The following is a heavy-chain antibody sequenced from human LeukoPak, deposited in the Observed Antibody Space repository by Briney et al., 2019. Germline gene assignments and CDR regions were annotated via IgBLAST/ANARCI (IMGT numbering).Heavy chain of an antibody. Sequence: GGSLRLSCGASGFTFSSYWMQWVRQAPGKGLVWVSRINSDGSSTSYADSVRGRFTISRDNAKNTLYLQMNSLRAEDTAVYYCASPGGDGYDFWSGYRFDYWGQGTLVTVSS. CDR2: INSDGSST. D-gene: IGHD3-3*01. J-gene: IGHJ4*02. CDR3: ASPGGDGYDFWSGYRFDY. CDR1: GFTFSSYW. V-gene: IGHV3-74*01.